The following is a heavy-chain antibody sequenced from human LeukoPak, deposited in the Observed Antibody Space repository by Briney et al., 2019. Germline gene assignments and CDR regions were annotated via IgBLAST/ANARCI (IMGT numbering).Heavy chain of an antibody. V-gene: IGHV4-39*01. CDR3: ATSWSGSQFPRT. J-gene: IGHJ5*02. D-gene: IGHD3-3*01. CDR2: IYYSEST. CDR1: GGSISISSYY. Sequence: SETLSLTSSVSGGSISISSYYWGWIRQPPGKGREWIRTIYYSESTYYTPSPKTRVTISVATSRNQFSLKLSSVTAADTAMYYCATSWSGSQFPRTWGEGTLVTVSS.